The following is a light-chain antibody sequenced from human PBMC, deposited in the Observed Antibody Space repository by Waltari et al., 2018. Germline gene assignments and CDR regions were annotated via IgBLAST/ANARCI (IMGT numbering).Light chain of an antibody. CDR1: QSISSW. V-gene: IGKV1-5*01. CDR2: DAS. Sequence: DIQMTQSPSTLSASVGDRVPITCRASQSISSWLAWYQQKPGKAPKLLIYDASSLESGVPSRFSGSGSGTEFTLTISSLQPDDFATYYCQQYKSSSFTFGPGTKVDIK. CDR3: QQYKSSSFT. J-gene: IGKJ3*01.